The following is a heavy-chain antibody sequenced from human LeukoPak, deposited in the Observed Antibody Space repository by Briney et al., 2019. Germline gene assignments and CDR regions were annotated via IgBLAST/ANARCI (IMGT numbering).Heavy chain of an antibody. CDR1: GGSIGTYS. CDR2: IYYSGTT. D-gene: IGHD3-22*01. V-gene: IGHV4-59*12. CDR3: ARAGYYYDSSGYYPWYFDY. Sequence: SETLSLTCTVSGGSIGTYSWNWIRQPPGKGLEWIGYIYYSGTTNYNPSLKSRVTISVDTSKNQFSLKLSSVTAADTAVYYCARAGYYYDSSGYYPWYFDYWGQGTLVTVSS. J-gene: IGHJ4*02.